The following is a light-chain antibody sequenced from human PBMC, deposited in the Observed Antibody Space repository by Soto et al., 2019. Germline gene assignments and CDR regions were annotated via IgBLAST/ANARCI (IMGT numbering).Light chain of an antibody. J-gene: IGKJ4*01. CDR1: QSIASF. CDR2: DTS. CDR3: LQDYSPLPA. Sequence: DIQMTQSPSSLSASIGDTVTITCRASQSIASFLNWLQLKPGKAPKLLISDTSTLQSGVPSRFSGGGSGTECTLTIRSLQPEDSALYFCLQDYSPLPAFGAGTRGEIK. V-gene: IGKV1-39*01.